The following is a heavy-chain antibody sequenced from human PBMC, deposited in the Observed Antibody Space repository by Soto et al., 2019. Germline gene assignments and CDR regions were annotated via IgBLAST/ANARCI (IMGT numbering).Heavy chain of an antibody. CDR2: IYPGDSDT. J-gene: IGHJ6*02. D-gene: IGHD6-6*01. CDR3: ALSSTLASNGMDV. CDR1: GYSFTNYW. V-gene: IGHV5-51*01. Sequence: PGESLKISCEGSGYSFTNYWIAWVRQMPGKGLEWMGIIYPGDSDTRYSPSFQGQVTISTDKSISTAYLQWSSLKASDTAMYYCALSSTLASNGMDVWGQGTTVTVSS.